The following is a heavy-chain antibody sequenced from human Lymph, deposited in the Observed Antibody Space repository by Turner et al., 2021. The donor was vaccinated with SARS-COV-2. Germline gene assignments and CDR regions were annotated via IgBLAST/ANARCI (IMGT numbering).Heavy chain of an antibody. CDR1: GDTFTGYY. Sequence: QVQLVQSGDEVKKPGASVKVSCKASGDTFTGYYMHWVRQAPGQGLECMGWINPNSGGTNYAQKFQGRVTMTSDTSNSTAYMELSRMRSDDAAVYYCARSRDLQSMVRGVDPFDYWGQGTLVTVSS. D-gene: IGHD3-10*01. V-gene: IGHV1-2*02. CDR2: INPNSGGT. J-gene: IGHJ4*02. CDR3: ARSRDLQSMVRGVDPFDY.